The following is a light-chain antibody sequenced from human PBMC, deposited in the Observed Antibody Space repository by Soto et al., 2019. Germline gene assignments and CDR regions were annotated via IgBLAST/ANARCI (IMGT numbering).Light chain of an antibody. J-gene: IGKJ5*01. CDR2: DAS. CDR1: QSISSW. Sequence: DIQMTQSPSTLSASVGDRVTMACRASQSISSWLAWYQQKPGKAPKLLIYDASSLESGVPSRFSGSGSGTEFTLTISSLQPDDFATYYCQQYYRSSITFGQGTRLEI. CDR3: QQYYRSSIT. V-gene: IGKV1-5*01.